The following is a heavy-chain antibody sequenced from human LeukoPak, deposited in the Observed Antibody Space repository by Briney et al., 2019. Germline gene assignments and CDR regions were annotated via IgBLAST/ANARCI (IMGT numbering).Heavy chain of an antibody. D-gene: IGHD1-1*01. V-gene: IGHV4-34*01. Sequence: PWVTLSLTCTVSGGSISSYYWSWLRQPPGKGLEWIGEISHSGRNNYNPSLKRTITISLDTSKKPVSLKLSSVSAADTAVYYCARATGTKAPPSYGGQGTLVTVSS. CDR1: GGSISSYY. CDR3: ARATGTKAPPSY. J-gene: IGHJ4*02. CDR2: ISHSGRN.